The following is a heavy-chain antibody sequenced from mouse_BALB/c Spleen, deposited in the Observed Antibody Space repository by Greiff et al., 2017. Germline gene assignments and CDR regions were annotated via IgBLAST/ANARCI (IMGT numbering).Heavy chain of an antibody. CDR2: IWGDGST. D-gene: IGHD1-1*01. CDR1: GFSLTGYG. J-gene: IGHJ2*01. CDR3: ARERGYGSSYFDY. Sequence: VQLQQSGPGLVAPSQSLSITCTVSGFSLTGYGVNWVRQPPGKGLEWLGMIWGDGSTDYNSALKSRLSISKDNSKSQVFLKMNSLQTDDTARYYCARERGYGSSYFDYWGQGTTLTVSS. V-gene: IGHV2-6-7*01.